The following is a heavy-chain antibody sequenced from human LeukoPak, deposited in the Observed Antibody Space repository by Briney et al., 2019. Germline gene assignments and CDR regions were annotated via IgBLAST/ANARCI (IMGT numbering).Heavy chain of an antibody. Sequence: SETLSLTCAVSGGSISSSNWWSWVRQPPGKRLEWIGEIYHSGSTNYNPSLKSRVTISVDKSKNQFSLKLSSVTAADTAVYYCARSDSSGWYFDYWGQGTLVTVSS. J-gene: IGHJ4*02. D-gene: IGHD6-19*01. CDR3: ARSDSSGWYFDY. CDR2: IYHSGST. CDR1: GGSISSSNW. V-gene: IGHV4-4*02.